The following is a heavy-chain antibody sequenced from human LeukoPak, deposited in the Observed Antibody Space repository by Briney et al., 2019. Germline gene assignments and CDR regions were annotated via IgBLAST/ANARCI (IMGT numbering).Heavy chain of an antibody. Sequence: GGSLRLSCVVSGFTVNNKYMSWVRQSPGKGLEWVSVIYTGGSTYYADSVKGRFTISRDISMNTLYLQMNSLRAEDTALYYCARGRGWVMVYASVRDTAMVRWGQGTLVTVSS. CDR1: GFTVNNKY. CDR2: IYTGGST. CDR3: ARGRGWVMVYASVRDTAMVR. D-gene: IGHD5-18*01. J-gene: IGHJ4*02. V-gene: IGHV3-66*01.